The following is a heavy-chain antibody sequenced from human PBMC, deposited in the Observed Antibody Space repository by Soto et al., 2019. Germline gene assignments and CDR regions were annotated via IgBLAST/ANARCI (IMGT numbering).Heavy chain of an antibody. CDR1: GFTVSSNY. D-gene: IGHD6-6*01. J-gene: IGHJ6*02. Sequence: EVQLVESGGGLIQPGGSLRLSCAASGFTVSSNYMSWVRQAPGKGLEWVSVIYSGGSTYYADSVKGRFTISRDNSKNTLYLQMNSLRAEDTAVYYCARDTSVEYSSSSYYYYGMDVWGQGTTVTVSS. CDR3: ARDTSVEYSSSSYYYYGMDV. CDR2: IYSGGST. V-gene: IGHV3-53*01.